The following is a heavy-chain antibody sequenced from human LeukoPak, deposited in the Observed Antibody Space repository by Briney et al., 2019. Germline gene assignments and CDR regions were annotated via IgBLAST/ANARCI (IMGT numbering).Heavy chain of an antibody. J-gene: IGHJ4*02. V-gene: IGHV1-46*01. CDR2: INPSGGST. D-gene: IGHD3-9*01. CDR3: ARVSRNYDILTGYYIVPDY. CDR1: GYTFTSYY. Sequence: ASVKVSCKASGYTFTSYYMHWVRQAPGQGLEWIGIINPSGGSTSYAQKFQGRVTMTRDMSTSTVYMELSSLRSEDTAVYYCARVSRNYDILTGYYIVPDYWGQGTLVTVSS.